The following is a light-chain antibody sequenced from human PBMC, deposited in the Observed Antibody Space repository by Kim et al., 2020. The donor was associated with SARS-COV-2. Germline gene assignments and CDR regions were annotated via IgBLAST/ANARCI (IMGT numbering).Light chain of an antibody. Sequence: SASVGDRVTITCRASQSINNWLAWLQQKPGKAPKLLIYKASSLENEVPSRFSGSGSGTEFTLTISSLQPDDFATYYCQQYNSYPWTFGQGTKLEI. CDR1: QSINNW. CDR2: KAS. CDR3: QQYNSYPWT. J-gene: IGKJ2*02. V-gene: IGKV1-5*03.